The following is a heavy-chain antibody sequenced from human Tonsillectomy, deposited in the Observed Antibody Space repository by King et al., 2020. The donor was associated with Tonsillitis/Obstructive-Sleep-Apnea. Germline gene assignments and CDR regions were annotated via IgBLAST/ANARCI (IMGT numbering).Heavy chain of an antibody. CDR1: GYTFTGFF. J-gene: IGHJ4*02. V-gene: IGHV1-2*04. CDR3: ATTLDTGSFYRDYFDS. D-gene: IGHD1-26*01. CDR2: INPNSGGT. Sequence: HVQLVESGAEVKKPGASVKVSCKASGYTFTGFFLHWVRQAPGHGLEWIGWINPNSGGTEYAQKFRGSVTMTRETSINTAYMELNRLRSDDTAIYYCATTLDTGSFYRDYFDSWGQGTLLTVSS.